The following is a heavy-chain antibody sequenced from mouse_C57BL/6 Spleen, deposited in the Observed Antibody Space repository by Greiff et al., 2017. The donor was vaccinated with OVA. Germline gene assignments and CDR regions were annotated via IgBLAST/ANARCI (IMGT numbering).Heavy chain of an antibody. CDR2: IDPENGDT. J-gene: IGHJ4*01. CDR3: TTRSTEAMDY. D-gene: IGHD1-1*01. CDR1: GFNIKDDY. Sequence: VQLQQSGAELVRPGASVKLSCTASGFNIKDDYMHWVKQRPEQGLEWIGWIDPENGDTEYASKFQGKATITADTSSNTAYLQLSSLTSEDTAVYYCTTRSTEAMDYWGQGTSVTVSS. V-gene: IGHV14-4*01.